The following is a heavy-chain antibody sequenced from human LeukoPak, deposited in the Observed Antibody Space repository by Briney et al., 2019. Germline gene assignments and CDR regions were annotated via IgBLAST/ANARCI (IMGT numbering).Heavy chain of an antibody. J-gene: IGHJ4*02. V-gene: IGHV3-30-3*01. Sequence: GGSLRLSCAASGFTFSSYAMHWVRQAPGKGLEWVAVISYDGSNKYYADSVKGRFTISRDNSKNTLYLQMNSLRAEDTAVYYCARLYYDILTGYSWGQGTLVTVSS. D-gene: IGHD3-9*01. CDR3: ARLYYDILTGYS. CDR1: GFTFSSYA. CDR2: ISYDGSNK.